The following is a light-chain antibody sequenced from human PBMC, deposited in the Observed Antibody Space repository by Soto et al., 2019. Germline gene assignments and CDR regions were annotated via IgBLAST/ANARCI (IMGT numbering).Light chain of an antibody. Sequence: QSVRTQPASVSGSPGQSITISCAGTSSDVGAYTYVSWYQQHPGKAPKLMIYDVSNRPSGVSNRFSGSKSGNTAFLIISGLQAEDEADYYCTSYTSNSTPYVFGGGTKVTVL. J-gene: IGLJ1*01. CDR3: TSYTSNSTPYV. CDR1: SSDVGAYTY. CDR2: DVS. V-gene: IGLV2-14*01.